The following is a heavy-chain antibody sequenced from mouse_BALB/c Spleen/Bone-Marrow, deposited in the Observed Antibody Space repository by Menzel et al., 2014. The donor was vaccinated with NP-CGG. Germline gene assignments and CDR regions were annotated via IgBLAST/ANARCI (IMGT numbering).Heavy chain of an antibody. CDR3: ASYYYGSSLFAY. Sequence: EVQLQQSGAELVMPGASVKLSCTASGFNIKDTYMHWVKQRPEQGLEWIGRIDPANGNTKYDPKFQGKATITADTSSNTAYLQLSSLTSEDTAVYYCASYYYGSSLFAYWGQGTLVTVSA. D-gene: IGHD1-1*01. V-gene: IGHV14-3*02. J-gene: IGHJ3*01. CDR1: GFNIKDTY. CDR2: IDPANGNT.